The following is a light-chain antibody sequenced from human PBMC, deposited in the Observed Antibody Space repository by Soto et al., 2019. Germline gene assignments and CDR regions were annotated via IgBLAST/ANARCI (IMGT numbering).Light chain of an antibody. V-gene: IGLV2-11*01. CDR2: DVD. Sequence: QSALTQPRSVSGSPGQSVTISCAGTSSDVGAYNYVSWYQQHPGKAPKFIIYDVDKRPSGVPDRFSGSKSGNTASLTISGLQADDEADYYCCSFAGQDTLGIFGGGTKLTVL. CDR1: SSDVGAYNY. J-gene: IGLJ2*01. CDR3: CSFAGQDTLGI.